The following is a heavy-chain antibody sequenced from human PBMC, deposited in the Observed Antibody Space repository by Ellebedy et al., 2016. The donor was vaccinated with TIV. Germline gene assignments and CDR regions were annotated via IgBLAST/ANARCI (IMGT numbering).Heavy chain of an antibody. D-gene: IGHD2-8*01. CDR2: IYDSGRT. V-gene: IGHV4-39*01. Sequence: MPSETLSLTCAVSGGSISSNNSSWGWIRQPPGKGLEWIGHIYDSGRTYSHPSLKSRVTISVDTSKNQFSLNLTSVTAADPAVYYCARTFLPHCSSGVCYMAYYFDYWGQGTLVTVST. J-gene: IGHJ4*02. CDR1: GGSISSNNSS. CDR3: ARTFLPHCSSGVCYMAYYFDY.